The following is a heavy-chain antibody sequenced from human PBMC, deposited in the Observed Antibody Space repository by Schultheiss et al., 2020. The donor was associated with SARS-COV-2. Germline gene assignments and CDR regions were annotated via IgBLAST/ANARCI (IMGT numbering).Heavy chain of an antibody. V-gene: IGHV4-59*01. J-gene: IGHJ4*02. D-gene: IGHD6-19*01. CDR3: ARVGQLLVRDYFDY. CDR1: GGSINSYY. Sequence: SETLSLTCTVSGGSINSYYWSWIRQPPGKGLEWLGYIYHSGTTKYNPSLKSRLTISIDTSKSQLSLKLTSVTAADTAVYYCARVGQLLVRDYFDYWGQGTLVSVSS. CDR2: IYHSGTT.